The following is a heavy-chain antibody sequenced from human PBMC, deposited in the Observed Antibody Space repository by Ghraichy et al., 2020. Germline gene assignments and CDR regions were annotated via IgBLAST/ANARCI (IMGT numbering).Heavy chain of an antibody. CDR2: IYYSGST. V-gene: IGHV4-59*01. D-gene: IGHD3-10*01. CDR3: ARGMGDGSGQYYFDY. CDR1: GGSISRYY. Sequence: SETLSLTGTVSGGSISRYYWSWIRQPPGKGLEWIGYIYYSGSTNYNPSLNSRVTISVDTSKNQFSLKLISVTAADTTVYYCARGMGDGSGQYYFDYWGQVTLVSLSS. J-gene: IGHJ4*02.